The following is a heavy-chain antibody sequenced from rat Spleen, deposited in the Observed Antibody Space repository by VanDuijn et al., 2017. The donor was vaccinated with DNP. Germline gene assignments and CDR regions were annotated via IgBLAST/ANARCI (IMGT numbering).Heavy chain of an antibody. CDR1: GFTFSDYY. D-gene: IGHD1-8*01. V-gene: IGHV5-20*01. Sequence: EVQLVESGGDLVQPGRSMKLSCAASGFTFSDYYMAWVRQAPTKGLEWVAYISYDGGITSYGDSVKGRFTISRDNAKSTLYLQMDSLRSEDTATYYCVREGTTTWFAYWGQGTLVTVSS. CDR3: VREGTTTWFAY. CDR2: ISYDGGIT. J-gene: IGHJ3*01.